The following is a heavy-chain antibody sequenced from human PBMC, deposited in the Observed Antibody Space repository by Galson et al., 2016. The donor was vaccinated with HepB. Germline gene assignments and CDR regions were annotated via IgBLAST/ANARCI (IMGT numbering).Heavy chain of an antibody. V-gene: IGHV3-74*01. Sequence: SLRLSCAASGFTGFTFSSYWMHWVRQVPGKGLVWVSRISLDGSVTIYGDSVKGRFSTSRDNAKNTLFLQMNSLRVEDTAVYYCGASRDGYIDYWGQGALVTISS. J-gene: IGHJ4*01. CDR3: GASRDGYIDY. D-gene: IGHD5-24*01. CDR2: ISLDGSVT. CDR1: GFTGFTFSSYW.